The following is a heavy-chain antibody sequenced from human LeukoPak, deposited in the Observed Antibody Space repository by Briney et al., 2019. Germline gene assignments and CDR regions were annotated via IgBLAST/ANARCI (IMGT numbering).Heavy chain of an antibody. D-gene: IGHD4-17*01. J-gene: IGHJ1*01. CDR1: GGSFSGYY. CDR2: INHSGST. CDR3: ARGHSPVTTKVSYFQH. Sequence: KPSETLSLTCAVYGGSFSGYYWSWIRHPPGKGLEWIGAINHSGSTNHNPSLKSRVTISVDTPKNQFSLKLSSVTAADTAVYYCARGHSPVTTKVSYFQHWGQGTLVTVSS. V-gene: IGHV4-34*01.